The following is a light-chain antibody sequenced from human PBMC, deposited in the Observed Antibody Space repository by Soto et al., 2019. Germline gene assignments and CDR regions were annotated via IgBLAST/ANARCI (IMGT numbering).Light chain of an antibody. Sequence: HSALTQPASVSGSPGQSIIISCTGSSSDVGGYQFVSWYQQHPGKAPKLVAYEVSHRPSGVSNRFSASKFGNTASLTISGLQPEDEADYYCSSYTTSSTHVFGTGTKLTVL. CDR3: SSYTTSSTHV. CDR2: EVS. CDR1: SSDVGGYQF. J-gene: IGLJ1*01. V-gene: IGLV2-14*01.